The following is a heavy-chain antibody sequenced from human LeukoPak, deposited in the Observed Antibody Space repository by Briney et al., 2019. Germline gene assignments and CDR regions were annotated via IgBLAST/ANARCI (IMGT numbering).Heavy chain of an antibody. Sequence: ASVKVSCKASGYTFTNYYIHWVRQAPGQGLEWMGWINPNSGGKNYAQKFQGRVTMTRDTSISTAYMELSRLTSDDTAVYYCAKDAIVRDYSNSDYWGQGTLVTVSS. CDR3: AKDAIVRDYSNSDY. V-gene: IGHV1-2*02. CDR2: INPNSGGK. D-gene: IGHD4-11*01. CDR1: GYTFTNYY. J-gene: IGHJ4*02.